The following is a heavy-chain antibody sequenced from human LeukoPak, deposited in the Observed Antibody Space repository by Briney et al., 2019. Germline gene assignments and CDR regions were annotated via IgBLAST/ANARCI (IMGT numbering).Heavy chain of an antibody. CDR2: ISWNSDRI. CDR3: AKDSVVVPAAPYGMDV. CDR1: GFSFNDYA. J-gene: IGHJ6*02. D-gene: IGHD2-2*01. Sequence: GGSLRLSCAASGFSFNDYAIHWVRQAPGKGLEWVSSISWNSDRIAYADSVKGRFTISRDIPKNTLYLQMNSLRADDTAVYYCAKDSVVVPAAPYGMDVWGQGTTVTVSS. V-gene: IGHV3-9*01.